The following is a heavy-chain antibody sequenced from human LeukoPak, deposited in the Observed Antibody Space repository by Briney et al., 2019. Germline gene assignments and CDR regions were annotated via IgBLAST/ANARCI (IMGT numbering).Heavy chain of an antibody. CDR1: GASISTGGYY. CDR3: AKEHTYYFGSQTSTLDV. CDR2: IYYTGSV. V-gene: IGHV4-31*03. J-gene: IGHJ6*02. Sequence: SETLSLTCTFSGASISTGGYYWTWIRQPPGEGLEWIGYIYYTGSVDYNPSLKSRLTISLDTSKNQFSLKLNSVTAADTAVYYCAKEHTYYFGSQTSTLDVWGQGTAVTVSS. D-gene: IGHD3-10*01.